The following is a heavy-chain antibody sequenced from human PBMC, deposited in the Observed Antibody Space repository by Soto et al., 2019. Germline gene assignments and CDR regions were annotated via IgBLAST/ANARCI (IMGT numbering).Heavy chain of an antibody. CDR3: ARGKGYSGMDV. CDR2: INAGNGNT. J-gene: IGHJ6*02. V-gene: IGHV1-3*01. Sequence: QVQLVQSGAEVKKPGASVKVSCKASGYTFTSYAMHWVRQAPGQRLEWMGWINAGNGNTKYSQKFQGRVTITRDTSASTAYMELSSMRSEDTAVYYCARGKGYSGMDVWGQGTTVTVSS. CDR1: GYTFTSYA.